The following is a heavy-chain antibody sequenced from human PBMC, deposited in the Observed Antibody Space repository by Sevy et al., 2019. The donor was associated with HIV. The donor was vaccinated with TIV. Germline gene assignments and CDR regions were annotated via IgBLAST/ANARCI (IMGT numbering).Heavy chain of an antibody. J-gene: IGHJ4*02. D-gene: IGHD6-13*01. CDR3: ARAGGGGIAAAGY. CDR2: INPNSGGT. Sequence: ASVKVSCKASGYTFTGYYMHWVRQAPGQGLEWMGWINPNSGGTNYAQKFQGRVTMTRDTSISTAYMELSRLRSDDTAVYYCARAGGGGIAAAGYWGQGTLVTVSS. CDR1: GYTFTGYY. V-gene: IGHV1-2*02.